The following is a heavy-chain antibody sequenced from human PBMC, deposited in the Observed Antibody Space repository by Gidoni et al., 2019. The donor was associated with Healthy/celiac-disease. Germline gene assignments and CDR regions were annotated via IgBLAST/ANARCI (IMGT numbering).Heavy chain of an antibody. V-gene: IGHV4-39*01. Sequence: QLQLQESGPGLVKPSETLSLTCTVSGGSLSSSSYYWGWIRQPPGKGLEWIGSIYYSGGTYYNPSLKSRVTISVDTSKNQFSLKLSSVTAADTAVYYCARHRSSTGYDFWSGYQNWFDPWGQGTLVTVSS. CDR1: GGSLSSSSYY. D-gene: IGHD3-3*01. J-gene: IGHJ5*02. CDR2: IYYSGGT. CDR3: ARHRSSTGYDFWSGYQNWFDP.